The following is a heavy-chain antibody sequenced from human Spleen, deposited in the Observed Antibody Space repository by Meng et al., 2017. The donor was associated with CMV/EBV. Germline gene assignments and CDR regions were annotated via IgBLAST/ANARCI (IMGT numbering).Heavy chain of an antibody. CDR2: INPSSGST. CDR1: GYTLTSYY. D-gene: IGHD3-9*01. Sequence: ASVKVSCKASGYTLTSYYMHWVRQAPGQGLEWMGIINPSSGSTDYAQKFQGRVTITTDESTSTAYMELSSLRSEDTAVYYCARGTAVSVLRYFDWFYYWGQGTLVIVSS. CDR3: ARGTAVSVLRYFDWFYY. J-gene: IGHJ4*02. V-gene: IGHV1-46*01.